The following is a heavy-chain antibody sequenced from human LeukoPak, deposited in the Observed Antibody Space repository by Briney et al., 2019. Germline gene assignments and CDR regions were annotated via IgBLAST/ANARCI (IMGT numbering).Heavy chain of an antibody. V-gene: IGHV1-2*02. D-gene: IGHD5-24*01. Sequence: ASVKVSCKASGYTFTGYYMHWVRQAPGQGLEWMGWINPNSGGTNYAQKFQGRVTMTRDTSISTAYMELSRLRSDDTAVYYCARDAVEMATTVARYWGQGTLVTVSS. CDR1: GYTFTGYY. CDR3: ARDAVEMATTVARY. J-gene: IGHJ4*02. CDR2: INPNSGGT.